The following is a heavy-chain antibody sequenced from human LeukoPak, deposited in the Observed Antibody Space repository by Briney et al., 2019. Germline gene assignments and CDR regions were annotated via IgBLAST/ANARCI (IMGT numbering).Heavy chain of an antibody. D-gene: IGHD1-26*01. CDR1: GGSTSSHY. Sequence: SETLSLTCTVSGGSTSSHYWSWIRQPAGKGLEWIGRIYTSGSTNYNPSLKSRVTMSVDTSKNQFSLKLSSVTAADTAVYYCARDKFPREFSGSYWFDPWGQGTLVTVSS. CDR3: ARDKFPREFSGSYWFDP. J-gene: IGHJ5*02. V-gene: IGHV4-4*07. CDR2: IYTSGST.